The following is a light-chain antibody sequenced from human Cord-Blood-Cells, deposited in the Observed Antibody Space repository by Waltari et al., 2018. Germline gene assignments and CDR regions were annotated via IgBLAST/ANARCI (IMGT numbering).Light chain of an antibody. CDR3: CSYAGSYTYV. CDR2: DVS. V-gene: IGLV2-11*01. J-gene: IGLJ1*01. Sequence: HSALTQPRSVSGSPGPSVTLSCTGTTSDVAGYNYVPWYQQHPGKAPTLMIYDVSKRPSGVPDRFSGSKSGNTASLTISGLQAEDEADYYCCSYAGSYTYVFGTGTKVTVL. CDR1: TSDVAGYNY.